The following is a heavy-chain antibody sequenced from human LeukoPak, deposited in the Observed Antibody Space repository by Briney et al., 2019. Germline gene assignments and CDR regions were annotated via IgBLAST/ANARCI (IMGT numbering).Heavy chain of an antibody. Sequence: PGGSLRLSCAASGFTVSRNIMLWVRQAPGKGLEWVSVIFGGGETNYADSVKGRFTISRDNSKNMVYLQMNRLRAEDTAVYYCARISRLGSGWYPRICWFDPWGQGTLVTVSS. CDR1: GFTVSRNI. V-gene: IGHV3-66*01. CDR2: IFGGGET. D-gene: IGHD6-19*01. CDR3: ARISRLGSGWYPRICWFDP. J-gene: IGHJ5*02.